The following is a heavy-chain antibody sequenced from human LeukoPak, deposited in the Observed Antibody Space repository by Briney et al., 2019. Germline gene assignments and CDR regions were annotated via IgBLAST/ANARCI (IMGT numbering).Heavy chain of an antibody. V-gene: IGHV3-9*01. CDR3: AKDIVQGREMATFDY. Sequence: PGGSLRLSCAASGFTFDDYAMHWVRQAPGKGLEWVSGISWNSGSIGYADSVKGRFTISRDNAKNSLYLQMNSLRAEDTALYYCAKDIVQGREMATFDYWGQGTLVTVSS. CDR2: ISWNSGSI. J-gene: IGHJ4*02. D-gene: IGHD5-24*01. CDR1: GFTFDDYA.